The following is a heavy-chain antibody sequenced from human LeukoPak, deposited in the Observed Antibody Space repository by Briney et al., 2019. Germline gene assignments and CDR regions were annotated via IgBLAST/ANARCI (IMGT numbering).Heavy chain of an antibody. CDR3: AKDGITIFGVAYGLDY. V-gene: IGHV3-23*01. CDR2: ISGSGGST. J-gene: IGHJ4*02. CDR1: GFTFSSYA. D-gene: IGHD3-3*01. Sequence: PGGSLRLSCAASGFTFSSYAMSWVRQALGKGLEWVSAISGSGGSTYYADSVKGRFTISRDNSKNTLYLQMNSLRAEDTAVYYCAKDGITIFGVAYGLDYWGQGTLVTVSS.